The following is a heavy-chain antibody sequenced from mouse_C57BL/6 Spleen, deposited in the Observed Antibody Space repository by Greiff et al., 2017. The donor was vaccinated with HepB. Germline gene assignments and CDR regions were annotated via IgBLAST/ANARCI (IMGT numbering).Heavy chain of an antibody. Sequence: EVQGVESGEGLVKPGGSLKLSCAASGFTFSSYAMSWVRQTPEKRLEWVAYISSGGDYIYYADTVKGRFTISRDNARNTLYLQMSSLKSEDTAMYYCTRDRRPYAMDYWGQGTSVTVSS. CDR3: TRDRRPYAMDY. CDR2: ISSGGDYI. CDR1: GFTFSSYA. D-gene: IGHD2-14*01. V-gene: IGHV5-9-1*02. J-gene: IGHJ4*01.